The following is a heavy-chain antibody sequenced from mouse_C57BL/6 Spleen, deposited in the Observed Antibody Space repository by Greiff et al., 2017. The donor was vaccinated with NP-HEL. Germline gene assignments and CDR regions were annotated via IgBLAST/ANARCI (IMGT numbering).Heavy chain of an antibody. V-gene: IGHV5-17*01. CDR2: ISSGSSTI. J-gene: IGHJ4*01. Sequence: EVHLVESGGGLVKPGGSLKLSCAASGFTFSDYGMHWVRQAPEKGLEWVAYISSGSSTIYYADTVKGRFTISRDNAKNTLFLQMTSLRSEDTAMYYCARSITAVITTGYYAMDYWGQGTSVTVSS. D-gene: IGHD1-1*01. CDR1: GFTFSDYG. CDR3: ARSITAVITTGYYAMDY.